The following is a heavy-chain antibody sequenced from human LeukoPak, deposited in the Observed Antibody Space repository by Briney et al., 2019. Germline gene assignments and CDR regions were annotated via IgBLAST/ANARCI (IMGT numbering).Heavy chain of an antibody. CDR3: AKDRVYFYDSSGAASFDY. V-gene: IGHV3-23*01. D-gene: IGHD3-22*01. CDR2: ISGTGGST. Sequence: PGGSLRLSCAASGFTFSDYAVSWGRQAPGKGLEWVSAISGTGGSTYYADSVKGRFNISRDNSKNTRYLQMNSLRAEDTAVYYCAKDRVYFYDSSGAASFDYWGPGTLVTASS. J-gene: IGHJ4*01. CDR1: GFTFSDYA.